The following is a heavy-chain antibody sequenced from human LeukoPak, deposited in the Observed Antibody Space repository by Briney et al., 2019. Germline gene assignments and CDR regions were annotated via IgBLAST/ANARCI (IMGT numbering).Heavy chain of an antibody. CDR1: GGSISSGTYY. Sequence: SETLSLTCSVSGGSISSGTYYWSWIRQPAGKALEWIGRIYTTGDTNYNPSPTSRVTISIDTSKNQFSLKLSSVTAADTAVYYCARDKIEDSGYHNWFDPWGQGTLVTVSS. D-gene: IGHD3-22*01. V-gene: IGHV4-61*02. CDR3: ARDKIEDSGYHNWFDP. J-gene: IGHJ5*02. CDR2: IYTTGDT.